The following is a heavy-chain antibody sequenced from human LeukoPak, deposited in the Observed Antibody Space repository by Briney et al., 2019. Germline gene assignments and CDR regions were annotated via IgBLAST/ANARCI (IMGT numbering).Heavy chain of an antibody. Sequence: ASVKVSCKVSGYTLTELSMHCVRQAPGKGREWMGGFDPEDGETIYAQKFQGRVTMTEDTSTDTAYMELSSLRSEDTAVYYCATGQSYYDTPDYWGQGTLVTVSS. D-gene: IGHD3-22*01. CDR2: FDPEDGET. V-gene: IGHV1-24*01. CDR1: GYTLTELS. CDR3: ATGQSYYDTPDY. J-gene: IGHJ4*02.